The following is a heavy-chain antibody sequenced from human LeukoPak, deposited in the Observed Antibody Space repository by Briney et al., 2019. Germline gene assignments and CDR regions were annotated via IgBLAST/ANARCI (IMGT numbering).Heavy chain of an antibody. CDR3: AREGMYSGSHIAWDY. CDR1: GGSISSYY. Sequence: PSETLSLTCTVSGGSISSYYWSWIRQPPRKGLGWIGYIYYSGNTNYKPSLKTRVTISVDTSKNQFSLKLSSVTAADTAVYYCAREGMYSGSHIAWDYWGQGTLVTVSS. J-gene: IGHJ4*02. CDR2: IYYSGNT. D-gene: IGHD1-26*01. V-gene: IGHV4-59*01.